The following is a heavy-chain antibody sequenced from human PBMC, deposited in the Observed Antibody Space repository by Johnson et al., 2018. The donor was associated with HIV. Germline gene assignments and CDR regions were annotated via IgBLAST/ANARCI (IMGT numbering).Heavy chain of an antibody. V-gene: IGHV3-23*04. Sequence: VQLVESGGGLVQPGGSLRLSCAASGFTFSSYAMSWVRQAPGKGREWVSAIRGSGGSSYYADSVKGRFTISRDNAKNSLYLQMNSLRVDDTAVYYCARENYRRRDAFDVWGQGTVVIVSS. CDR2: IRGSGGSS. CDR1: GFTFSSYA. D-gene: IGHD1-7*01. CDR3: ARENYRRRDAFDV. J-gene: IGHJ3*01.